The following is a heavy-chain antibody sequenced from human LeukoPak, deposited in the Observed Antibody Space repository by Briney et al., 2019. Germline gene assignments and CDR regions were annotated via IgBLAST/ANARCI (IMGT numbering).Heavy chain of an antibody. CDR3: ARVGSSTWYESDY. D-gene: IGHD6-13*01. CDR1: GYTVTSYY. CDR2: LNPSGGGS. V-gene: IGHV1-46*01. J-gene: IGHJ4*02. Sequence: ASVKVSCKASGYTVTSYYMHWVRQAPGQGLEWMGILNPSGGGSSYAQKFQGRATLTRDTSTSTVYMELSSLRSEDTAVYYCARVGSSTWYESDYWGQGTLVTVSS.